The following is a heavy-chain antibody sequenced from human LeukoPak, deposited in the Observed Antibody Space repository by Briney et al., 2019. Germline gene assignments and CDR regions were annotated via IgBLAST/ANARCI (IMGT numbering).Heavy chain of an antibody. CDR3: TRQNAYYYDSSGAMYYYYDGMDV. D-gene: IGHD3-22*01. CDR2: ISSDSSTR. J-gene: IGHJ6*02. V-gene: IGHV3-48*02. Sequence: RPGGSLRLSCAASGFTFSSYSMNWVRQAPGKGLEWVSYISSDSSTRYYADSVKGRFTISRDNAKNSLYLQMNSLRDEDTAVYYCTRQNAYYYDSSGAMYYYYDGMDVWGQGTTVTVSS. CDR1: GFTFSSYS.